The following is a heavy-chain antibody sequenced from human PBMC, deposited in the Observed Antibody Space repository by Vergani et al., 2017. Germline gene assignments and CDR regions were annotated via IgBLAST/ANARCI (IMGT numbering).Heavy chain of an antibody. CDR2: IIPIFGTA. D-gene: IGHD6-13*01. Sequence: QVQLVQSGAEVKKPGSSVKVSCKASGGTFSSYAISWVRQAPGQGLEWMGGIIPIFGTANYAQKFQGRGTITAAKSTITAYMELSSLRSEDTAVYYCARSRIAAAGTGWFDPWGQGTLVTVSS. CDR1: GGTFSSYA. CDR3: ARSRIAAAGTGWFDP. J-gene: IGHJ5*02. V-gene: IGHV1-69*06.